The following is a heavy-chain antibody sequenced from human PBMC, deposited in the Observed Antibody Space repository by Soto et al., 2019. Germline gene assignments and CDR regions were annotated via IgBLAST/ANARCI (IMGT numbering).Heavy chain of an antibody. J-gene: IGHJ1*01. Sequence: PGGSLRLSCAASGFTFSSYAMSWVRQAPGKGLEWVSAISGSGGSTYYADSVKGRFTISRDNSKNTLYLQMNSLRAEDTAVYYCAKAFCSGGSCYREYFQHWGQGTLVTSPQ. D-gene: IGHD2-15*01. V-gene: IGHV3-23*01. CDR1: GFTFSSYA. CDR2: ISGSGGST. CDR3: AKAFCSGGSCYREYFQH.